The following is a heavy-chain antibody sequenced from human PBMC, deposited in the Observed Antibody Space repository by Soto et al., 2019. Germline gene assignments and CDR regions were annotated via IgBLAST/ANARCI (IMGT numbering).Heavy chain of an antibody. CDR3: AREGYGDYGKPFHX. J-gene: IGHJ4*02. V-gene: IGHV1-69*13. CDR1: GGTFSSYT. D-gene: IGHD4-17*01. Sequence: ASVKVCCNASGGTFSSYTISWVRQAPGQGLEWMGGISPLFGTANYAQKFQGRVTITEDESTSRAYMQLSSLRSEDTAVYYCAREGYGDYGKPFHXWGQVTLVTVSX. CDR2: ISPLFGTA.